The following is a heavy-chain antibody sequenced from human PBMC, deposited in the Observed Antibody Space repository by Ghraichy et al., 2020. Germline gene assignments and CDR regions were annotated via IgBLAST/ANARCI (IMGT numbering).Heavy chain of an antibody. CDR3: ARAQGNPIVVVPARIDY. D-gene: IGHD2-15*01. CDR2: ISYDGSNK. CDR1: GFTFSSYA. J-gene: IGHJ4*02. V-gene: IGHV3-30-3*01. Sequence: LSLTCAASGFTFSSYAMHWVRQAPGKGLEWVAVISYDGSNKYYADSVKGRFTISRDNSKNTLYLQMNSLRAEDTAVYYCARAQGNPIVVVPARIDYWGQGTLVTVSS.